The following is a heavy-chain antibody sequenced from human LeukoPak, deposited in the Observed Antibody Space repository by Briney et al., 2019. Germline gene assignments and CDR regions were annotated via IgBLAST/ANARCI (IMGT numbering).Heavy chain of an antibody. CDR3: ARSRDGYNGLFDP. V-gene: IGHV3-7*03. J-gene: IGHJ5*02. D-gene: IGHD5-24*01. Sequence: PGGSLRLSCAVSGFTFSWFWMSWVRQAPGKGLEWVANIKQDGSQKSYVDSVKGRFTISRDNSKNTLYLQMNSLRAEDTAFYYCARSRDGYNGLFDPWGQGTLVTVSS. CDR1: GFTFSWFW. CDR2: IKQDGSQK.